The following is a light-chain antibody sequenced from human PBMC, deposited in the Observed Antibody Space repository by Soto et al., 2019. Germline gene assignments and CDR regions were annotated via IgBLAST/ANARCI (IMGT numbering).Light chain of an antibody. CDR2: DVN. V-gene: IGLV2-11*01. J-gene: IGLJ1*01. CDR1: SSDVGDYNY. Sequence: QSVLTQPRSVSGSPGQSVTISCTGTSSDVGDYNYVSWYQQHPGKAPKLIIYDVNKRPSGVPDRFSGSKSGNTASLTISGLQAEDETDYYCCSYAGSYTRYVFGTGTKLTVL. CDR3: CSYAGSYTRYV.